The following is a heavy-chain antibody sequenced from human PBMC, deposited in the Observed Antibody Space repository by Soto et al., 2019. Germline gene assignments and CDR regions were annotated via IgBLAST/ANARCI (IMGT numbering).Heavy chain of an antibody. CDR3: ARDANYDANGLDH. CDR1: GFSFNTHG. Sequence: QVQLVESGGGVVRPGRSLRLSCEATGFSFNTHGMHWVRQAPGKGLEWVAVIVNDGSEQAYSDSVKGRFTISRDNSKNTLYLQMNNLRAEDTAVYYCARDANYDANGLDHWGQGILVTVSS. V-gene: IGHV3-33*01. CDR2: IVNDGSEQ. D-gene: IGHD4-4*01. J-gene: IGHJ4*02.